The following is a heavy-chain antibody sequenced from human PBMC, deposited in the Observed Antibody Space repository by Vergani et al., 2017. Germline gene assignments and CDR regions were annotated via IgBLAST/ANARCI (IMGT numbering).Heavy chain of an antibody. CDR1: GFTFSSYA. D-gene: IGHD1-1*01. CDR2: LSSNGGST. J-gene: IGHJ1*01. CDR3: ATKSCGTPGCQIGYFRE. Sequence: EVQLVESGEGLVQPGGSLRLSCAASGFTFSSYAMHWVRQAPGKGLEYVSALSSNGGSTYFADSVKGRFTISRDNSKNTLYLQMGSLRTEDMTVYYCATKSCGTPGCQIGYFREWGQGTLVTVSS. V-gene: IGHV3-64*02.